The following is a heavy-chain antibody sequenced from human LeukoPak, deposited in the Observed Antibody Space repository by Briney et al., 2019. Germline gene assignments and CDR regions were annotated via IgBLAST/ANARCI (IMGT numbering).Heavy chain of an antibody. Sequence: PSETLSLTCTVSGASISNYYWSWIRQPAGKGREWVGRISTSGSTNDKPCLKRGVTISVETSKKQFSLKRSSVTAADTALYYCARGIWEMATIPYWYFDLWGRGTLVTVSS. CDR1: GASISNYY. CDR3: ARGIWEMATIPYWYFDL. D-gene: IGHD5-24*01. V-gene: IGHV4-4*07. CDR2: ISTSGST. J-gene: IGHJ2*01.